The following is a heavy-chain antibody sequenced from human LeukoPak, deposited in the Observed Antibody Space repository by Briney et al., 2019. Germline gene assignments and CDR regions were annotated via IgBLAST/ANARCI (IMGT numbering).Heavy chain of an antibody. D-gene: IGHD3-10*01. CDR3: ARDPYGKFDY. CDR2: INHSGST. Sequence: SETLSLTCAVYGGSFSGYYWSWIRQPPGKGLEWIGEINHSGSTNYNPSLKSRVTISVDKSKNRFSLKLSSVTAADTAVYYCARDPYGKFDYWGQGTLVTVSS. V-gene: IGHV4-34*01. CDR1: GGSFSGYY. J-gene: IGHJ4*02.